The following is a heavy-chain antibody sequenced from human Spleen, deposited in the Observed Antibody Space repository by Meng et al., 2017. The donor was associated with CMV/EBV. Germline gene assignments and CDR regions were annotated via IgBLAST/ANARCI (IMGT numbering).Heavy chain of an antibody. V-gene: IGHV1-2*02. J-gene: IGHJ4*02. CDR1: GYTFTAHY. CDR3: ARGWLQYGDY. Sequence: SCKASGYTFTAHYFHWVRQAPGQGLEWMGWINPNSGGTNYAQKFQGRVTMTRDTSISTAYMELSRLRSDDTAVYYCARGWLQYGDYWGQGTLVTVSS. D-gene: IGHD5-24*01. CDR2: INPNSGGT.